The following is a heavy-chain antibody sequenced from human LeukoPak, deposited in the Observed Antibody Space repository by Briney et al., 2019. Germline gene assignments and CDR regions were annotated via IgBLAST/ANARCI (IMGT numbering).Heavy chain of an antibody. V-gene: IGHV3-43*02. J-gene: IGHJ6*03. D-gene: IGHD3-3*01. CDR3: AKGGFWSGYYKTPPYYYYYYMDV. Sequence: GGSLRLSCAASGFTFDDYAMHWVRQAPGKGLEWVSLISGDGGSTYYADSVKGRFTISRDNSKNSLYLQMNSLRTEDTALYYCAKGGFWSGYYKTPPYYYYYYMDVWGKGTTVTISS. CDR1: GFTFDDYA. CDR2: ISGDGGST.